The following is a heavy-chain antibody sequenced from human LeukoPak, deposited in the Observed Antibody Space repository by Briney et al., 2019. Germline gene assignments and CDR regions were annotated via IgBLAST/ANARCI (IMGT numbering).Heavy chain of an antibody. CDR1: GGSISSSSYY. D-gene: IGHD6-19*01. Sequence: PSETLSLTCTVSGGSISSSSYYWGWIRQPPGKGLEWIGSIYYSGSTYYNPSLKSRVTISVDTSKNEFSLKLSSVIAADTAVYYCARRSGWYYFDYWGQGTLVTVSS. J-gene: IGHJ4*02. CDR3: ARRSGWYYFDY. CDR2: IYYSGST. V-gene: IGHV4-39*01.